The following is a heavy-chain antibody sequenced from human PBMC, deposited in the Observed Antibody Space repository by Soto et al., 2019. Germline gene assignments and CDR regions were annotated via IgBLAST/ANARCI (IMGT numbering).Heavy chain of an antibody. V-gene: IGHV4-59*01. CDR3: AGSYGNAWYTY. Sequence: SSETLSLTCTVSIGSISTYYWSWIRQPPGKGLEWIGYTHYSGTTHYNPSLKSRVTTSVDTSKNQFSLRLSSVTAADTAIYYCAGSYGNAWYTYWGQGTLVTVSS. CDR1: IGSISTYY. CDR2: THYSGTT. J-gene: IGHJ4*01. D-gene: IGHD6-13*01.